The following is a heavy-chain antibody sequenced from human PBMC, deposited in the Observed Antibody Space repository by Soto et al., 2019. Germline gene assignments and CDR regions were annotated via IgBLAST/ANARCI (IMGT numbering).Heavy chain of an antibody. CDR2: ISYDGSNK. CDR3: ARGHYDFWSDYGMDV. V-gene: IGHV3-30-3*01. CDR1: GFTFSSYA. Sequence: PGGSLRLSCAASGFTFSSYAMHWVRQAPGKGLEWVAVISYDGSNKYYADSVKGRFTISRDNSKNTLYLQMNSLRAEDTALYYCARGHYDFWSDYGMDVWGQGTTVTVSS. D-gene: IGHD3-3*01. J-gene: IGHJ6*02.